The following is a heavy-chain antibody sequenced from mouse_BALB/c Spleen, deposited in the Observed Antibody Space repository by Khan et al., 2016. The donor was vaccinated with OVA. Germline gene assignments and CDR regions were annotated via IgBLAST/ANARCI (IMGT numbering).Heavy chain of an antibody. CDR3: ARRSPFAY. J-gene: IGHJ3*01. Sequence: VQLKESGPGLVKPFQSLSLTCSVTGYSITSGYYRNWIRQFPGNKLEWMGYIRYDGSKNYNPSLKNRISITRDTSKNQFFLTLNSVTTAETATYYCARRSPFAYWGRGTLVAVSA. CDR2: IRYDGSK. CDR1: GYSITSGYY. V-gene: IGHV3-6*02.